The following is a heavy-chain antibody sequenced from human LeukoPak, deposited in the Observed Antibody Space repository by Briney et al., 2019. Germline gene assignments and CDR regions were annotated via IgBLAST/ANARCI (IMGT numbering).Heavy chain of an antibody. V-gene: IGHV3-21*01. CDR3: ARGAGRYSSITNWFDP. Sequence: GGSLRLSCIASGFTFSDYSFNWVRQAPGKGLEWVSCISTRGSYIYYADSVKGRFTISRDNARNSVYLQMNSLGVEDTAVYYCARGAGRYSSITNWFDPWGQGTLVTVSS. J-gene: IGHJ5*02. CDR2: ISTRGSYI. D-gene: IGHD6-13*01. CDR1: GFTFSDYS.